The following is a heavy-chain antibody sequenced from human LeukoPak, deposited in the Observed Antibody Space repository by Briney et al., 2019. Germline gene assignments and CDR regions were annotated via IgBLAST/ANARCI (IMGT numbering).Heavy chain of an antibody. CDR2: ISSSGGST. D-gene: IGHD3-10*01. CDR1: RFTFSSYG. CDR3: ARHLLWFGELSGGFDY. V-gene: IGHV3-23*01. J-gene: IGHJ4*02. Sequence: GGTLRLSCAASRFTFSSYGMSWVRQAPGKGLEWVSGISSSGGSTYYADSVKGRLTISRDNSRNTLYLQMNSLRAEDTAVYYCARHLLWFGELSGGFDYWGQGTLVTVPS.